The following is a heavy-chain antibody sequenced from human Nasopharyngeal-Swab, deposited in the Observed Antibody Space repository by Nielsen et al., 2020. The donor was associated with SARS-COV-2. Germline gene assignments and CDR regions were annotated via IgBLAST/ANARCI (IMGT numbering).Heavy chain of an antibody. Sequence: SETLSLTCTVSDGSISSGGYYWSWIRQHPGKGLEWIGYIYYSGSTYYNPSLKSRVTISVDTSKNQFSLKLSSVTAADTAVYYCARVGARWLQFDAFDIWGQGTMVTVSS. D-gene: IGHD5-24*01. CDR2: IYYSGST. J-gene: IGHJ3*02. CDR1: DGSISSGGYY. V-gene: IGHV4-31*03. CDR3: ARVGARWLQFDAFDI.